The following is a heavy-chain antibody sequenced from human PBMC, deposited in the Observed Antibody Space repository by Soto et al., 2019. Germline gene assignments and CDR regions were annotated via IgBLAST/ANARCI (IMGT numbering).Heavy chain of an antibody. Sequence: QVQLVQSGAEVKKPGSSVRVSCKTSGDSFSKYTVNWVRQAPRQGLKWKGGFIPRFGTTNFAPTLQGRVTITADQSMNTVYMELGSLSSEDTALYYCARGPGLYNSGRSPLDSWGQGTLVTVSS. J-gene: IGHJ4*02. V-gene: IGHV1-69*01. CDR2: FIPRFGTT. D-gene: IGHD1-1*01. CDR3: ARGPGLYNSGRSPLDS. CDR1: GDSFSKYT.